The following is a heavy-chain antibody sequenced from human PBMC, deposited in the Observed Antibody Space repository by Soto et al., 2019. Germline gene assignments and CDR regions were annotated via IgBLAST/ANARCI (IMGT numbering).Heavy chain of an antibody. CDR2: TYFRSKWYN. J-gene: IGHJ5*02. Sequence: SQTLSLTCAVSGDSVSINTASWNLIRQSPSRGLEWLGRTYFRSKWYNDYAVSVKSRIIISPDTSNNQFSLQLNSVTPEDTAVYFCAKGDNLGPKTGYAFDPWGQGIMVTSPQ. D-gene: IGHD5-12*01. CDR3: AKGDNLGPKTGYAFDP. CDR1: GDSVSINTAS. V-gene: IGHV6-1*01.